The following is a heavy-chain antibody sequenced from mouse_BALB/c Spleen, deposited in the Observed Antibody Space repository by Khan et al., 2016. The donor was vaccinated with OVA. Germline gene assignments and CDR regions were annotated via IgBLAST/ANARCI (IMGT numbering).Heavy chain of an antibody. Sequence: QVQLQQSGAELVKPGASVKLSCKTSGYTFTNYWIQWIKQRPGQGLGWIGQIFPGTGTTYYNQNFKDKATLTVDTSSNTAYMHLSSLTSEDSAVYFCAKGYFGSYEFVYGGQGTLVTVSP. CDR1: GYTFTNYW. V-gene: IGHV1S132*01. CDR3: AKGYFGSYEFVY. J-gene: IGHJ3*01. CDR2: IFPGTGTT. D-gene: IGHD1-1*02.